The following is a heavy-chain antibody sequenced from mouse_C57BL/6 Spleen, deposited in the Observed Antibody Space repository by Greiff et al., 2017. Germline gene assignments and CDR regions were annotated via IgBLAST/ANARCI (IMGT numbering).Heavy chain of an antibody. Sequence: QVQLKQPGTELVKPGASVKLSCKASGYTFTSYWMHWVKQRPGQGLEWIGNINPSNGGTNYNEKFKSKATLTVDKSSSTAYMQLSSLTSEDSAVYYCARCLYDSYYFDYWGQGTTLTVSS. CDR2: INPSNGGT. CDR3: ARCLYDSYYFDY. J-gene: IGHJ2*01. V-gene: IGHV1-53*01. CDR1: GYTFTSYW. D-gene: IGHD2-3*01.